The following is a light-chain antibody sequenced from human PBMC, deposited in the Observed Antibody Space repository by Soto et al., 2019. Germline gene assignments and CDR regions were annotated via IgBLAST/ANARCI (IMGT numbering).Light chain of an antibody. CDR1: ISNIGSNP. CDR3: ASWDDRLXAYV. Sequence: QSFLTQPPSASGTPVQRVTISCSGGISNIGSNPVYWHQHLPGTAPKLLVYRNNQRPSWVPDRFSDSKSGTSAFLAIIGLRYEDEDDYYCASWDDRLXAYVVGTGTKVXV. J-gene: IGLJ1*01. V-gene: IGLV1-47*01. CDR2: RNN.